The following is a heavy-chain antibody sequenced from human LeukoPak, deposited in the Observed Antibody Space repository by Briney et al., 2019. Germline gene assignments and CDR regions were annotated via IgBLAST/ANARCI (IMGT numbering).Heavy chain of an antibody. Sequence: GGSLRLSCAASGFTFSSYDMHWVRQATGKGLEWVSAIGTAGDTYYPGSVKGRFTISRENAKNSLYLQTNSLRAGDTAVYYCARAPPGRYDFWSGYYIYGMDVWGQGTTVTVSS. D-gene: IGHD3-3*01. CDR1: GFTFSSYD. CDR2: IGTAGDT. CDR3: ARAPPGRYDFWSGYYIYGMDV. V-gene: IGHV3-13*01. J-gene: IGHJ6*02.